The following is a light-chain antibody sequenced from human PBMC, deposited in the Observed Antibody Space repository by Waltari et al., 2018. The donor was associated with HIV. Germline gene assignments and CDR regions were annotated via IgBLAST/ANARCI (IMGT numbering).Light chain of an antibody. Sequence: QSVLTQQPSASGTPGQRVTISCSGSSSHDVTNYVYWYKQLPGTAPDLVIYPNNHGPLGVPDRFSGSKSGTSASLAISGLRSEDEAEYYGATWDDSLSAWLFGGGTRLSVL. CDR3: ATWDDSLSAWL. V-gene: IGLV1-47*01. J-gene: IGLJ3*02. CDR2: PNN. CDR1: SSHDVTNY.